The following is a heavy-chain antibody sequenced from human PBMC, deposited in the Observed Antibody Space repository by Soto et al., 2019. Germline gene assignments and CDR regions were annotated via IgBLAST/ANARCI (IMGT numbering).Heavy chain of an antibody. CDR2: INPNSGAT. V-gene: IGHV1-2*02. CDR1: GYTFTGYS. Sequence: SVKVSCKASGYTFTGYSIHWVRQAPRQGLEWVGYINPNSGATKYAPRFQGRVTMTSDTSIRTAYMEMNSLRAEDTAVYYCARESEDLTSNFDYWGQGTLVTVSS. J-gene: IGHJ4*02. CDR3: ARESEDLTSNFDY.